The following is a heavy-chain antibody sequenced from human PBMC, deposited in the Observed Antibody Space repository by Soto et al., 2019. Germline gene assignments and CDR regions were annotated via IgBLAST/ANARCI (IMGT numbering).Heavy chain of an antibody. V-gene: IGHV4-31*03. Sequence: SETLSLTCTVSGGSISSGGYYWSWIRQHPGKGLEWIGYIYYSGSTYYNPSLKSRVTISVDTSKNQFSLKLSSVTAADTAVYYCARARRTPHYDILTGYYPAWYFDYWGQGTLVTVSS. CDR2: IYYSGST. J-gene: IGHJ4*02. CDR3: ARARRTPHYDILTGYYPAWYFDY. CDR1: GGSISSGGYY. D-gene: IGHD3-9*01.